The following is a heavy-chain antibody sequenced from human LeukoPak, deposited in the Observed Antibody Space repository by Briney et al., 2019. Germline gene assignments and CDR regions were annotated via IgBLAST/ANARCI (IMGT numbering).Heavy chain of an antibody. V-gene: IGHV4-34*01. Sequence: SETLSLTCAVYGGSFSGYYWSWIRQPPGKGLEWIGEINHSGSTNYNPSLKSRVTISVDTSKNQFSLKLSSVTAADTAVYYCAREDYDFWSGSANNWFDPWGQGTLVTVSS. J-gene: IGHJ5*02. CDR3: AREDYDFWSGSANNWFDP. CDR2: INHSGST. D-gene: IGHD3-3*01. CDR1: GGSFSGYY.